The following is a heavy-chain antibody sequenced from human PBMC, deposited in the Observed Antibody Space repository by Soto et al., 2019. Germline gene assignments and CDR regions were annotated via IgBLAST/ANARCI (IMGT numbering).Heavy chain of an antibody. CDR3: ARSIGSSSFYFDF. D-gene: IGHD6-6*01. CDR2: FIPVFGTT. V-gene: IGHV1-69*01. CDR1: VGTFSNYA. Sequence: QLQLVQSGAEVKKPGSSVKVSCKASVGTFSNYAISWVRQAPGQGLEWMGGFIPVFGTTHYAQKFEGRVTITADDSTNPDMELRGLRSEDTALYYCARSIGSSSFYFDFWGQGTLITVSS. J-gene: IGHJ4*02.